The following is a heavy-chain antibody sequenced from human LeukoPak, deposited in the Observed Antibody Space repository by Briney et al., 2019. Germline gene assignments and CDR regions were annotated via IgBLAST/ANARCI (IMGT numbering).Heavy chain of an antibody. CDR2: IRRKAYGGTT. CDR1: GSTFGDYA. J-gene: IGHJ4*02. CDR3: VRSIQGDLAY. Sequence: GGSLRLSCTASGSTFGDYAMSWVRQAPGKGLEWVGLIRRKAYGGTTEYAASVKGRFTISRDDSKSIAYLQMNSLKTEDTAVYYCVRSIQGDLAYWGQGTLVTVSS. V-gene: IGHV3-49*04. D-gene: IGHD3-16*01.